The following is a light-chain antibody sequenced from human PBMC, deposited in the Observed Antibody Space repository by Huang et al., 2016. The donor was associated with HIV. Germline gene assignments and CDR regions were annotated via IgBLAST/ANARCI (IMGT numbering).Light chain of an antibody. CDR3: QQYYTYPHS. CDR2: SAS. Sequence: AIRLTQSPSSLSASTGDRVTIIFRASPGISSYLAWYQQKPGKAPKLLIASASTLQSVVPSRFSGSGFGTDFTLTISSLQSEDLGTYHCQQYYTYPHSFGQGTKLEIK. V-gene: IGKV1-8*01. J-gene: IGKJ2*03. CDR1: PGISSY.